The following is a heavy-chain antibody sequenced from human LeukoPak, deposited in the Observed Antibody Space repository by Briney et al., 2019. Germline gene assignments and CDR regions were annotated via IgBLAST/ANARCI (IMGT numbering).Heavy chain of an antibody. CDR2: ISYDGSNK. Sequence: GGSLRLSCAASGFTFSSYAMHWVRQAPGKGLEWVAVISYDGSNKYYADSVKGRFTISRDNSKNTLYLQMNSLRAEDTAVYYCARAQRPNYDFWSGYPALFDAFDIWGQGTMVTVSS. D-gene: IGHD3-3*01. J-gene: IGHJ3*02. CDR1: GFTFSSYA. CDR3: ARAQRPNYDFWSGYPALFDAFDI. V-gene: IGHV3-30-3*01.